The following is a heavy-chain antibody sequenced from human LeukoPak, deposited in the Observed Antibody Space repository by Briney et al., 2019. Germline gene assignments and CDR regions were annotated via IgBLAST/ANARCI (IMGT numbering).Heavy chain of an antibody. V-gene: IGHV1-2*02. J-gene: IGHJ5*02. Sequence: ASVKVSCKASGYTFTGYYMHWVRQAPGQGLEWMGWINPNGGGTNYAQKFQGRVTMTRDTSISTAYMELSRLRSDDTAVYYCARDHGHYYGSGSYYISNWFDPWGQGTLVTVSS. CDR1: GYTFTGYY. CDR3: ARDHGHYYGSGSYYISNWFDP. CDR2: INPNGGGT. D-gene: IGHD3-10*01.